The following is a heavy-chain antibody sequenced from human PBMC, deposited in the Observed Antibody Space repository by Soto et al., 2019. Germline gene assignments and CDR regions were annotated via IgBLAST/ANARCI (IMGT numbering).Heavy chain of an antibody. CDR2: INPNSGGT. J-gene: IGHJ6*02. V-gene: IGHV1-2*02. D-gene: IGHD6-13*01. Sequence: GASVKVSCKASGYTFTGYYMHWVRQAPGRGLEWMGWINPNSGGTNYAQKFQGRVTMTRDTSISTAYMELSRLRSDDTAVYYCARVVFEQQLSAPFNYYYYGMDVWGQGTTVTVSS. CDR3: ARVVFEQQLSAPFNYYYYGMDV. CDR1: GYTFTGYY.